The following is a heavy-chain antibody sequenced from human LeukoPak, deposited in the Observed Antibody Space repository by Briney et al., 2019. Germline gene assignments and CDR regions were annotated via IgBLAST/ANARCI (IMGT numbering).Heavy chain of an antibody. V-gene: IGHV4-59*08. Sequence: SETLSLTCTVSGGSISSYYWSWIRQPPGKGLEWIGYIYYSGSTNYNPSLKSRVTISVDTSNNQFSLKLSSVTAADTAVYYCAKLPESHRYFDYWGQGTLVTVSS. CDR2: IYYSGST. CDR3: AKLPESHRYFDY. D-gene: IGHD2-21*01. J-gene: IGHJ4*02. CDR1: GGSISSYY.